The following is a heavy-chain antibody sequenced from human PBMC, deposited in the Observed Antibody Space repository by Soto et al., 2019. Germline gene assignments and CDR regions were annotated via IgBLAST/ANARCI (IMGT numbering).Heavy chain of an antibody. CDR3: AKDHYDSSGYKFDY. V-gene: IGHV3-30*18. J-gene: IGHJ4*02. CDR1: GFTFSSYG. CDR2: ISYDGSNK. D-gene: IGHD3-22*01. Sequence: QVQLVESGGGVVQPGRSLRLSCAASGFTFSSYGMHWDRQAPGKGLEWVAVISYDGSNKYYADSVKGRFTVSRDNSKNTLYLQMNSLRAEDTAVYYCAKDHYDSSGYKFDYWGQGTLVTVSS.